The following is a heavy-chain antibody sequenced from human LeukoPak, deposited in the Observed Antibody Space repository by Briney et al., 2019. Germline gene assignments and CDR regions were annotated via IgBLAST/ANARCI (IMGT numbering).Heavy chain of an antibody. CDR2: INHSGST. V-gene: IGHV4-34*01. J-gene: IGHJ4*02. D-gene: IGHD6-13*01. CDR3: VRGIGYNSSSSGSTQKTFDY. CDR1: GGSISSYY. Sequence: SETLSLTCTVSGGSISSYYWSWIRQPPGKGLEWIGEINHSGSTNYNPSLKSRVTISVDTSKNQFSLKLSSVTAADTAVYYCVRGIGYNSSSSGSTQKTFDYWGQGTLVTVSS.